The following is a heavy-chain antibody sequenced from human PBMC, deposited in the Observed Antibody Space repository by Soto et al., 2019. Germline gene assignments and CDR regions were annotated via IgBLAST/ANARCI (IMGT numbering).Heavy chain of an antibody. CDR3: ARAGYDSSGYYFYAMDV. CDR2: IGTAGDP. Sequence: EEQLVESGGGLVQPGGSLRLSCVASGFILSGYDMHWVRQATGEGLEWVSAIGTAGDPYYSGSVKGLFTISRGNAENSVYLQMNSLRAGDTAVYYCARAGYDSSGYYFYAMDVWGPGTTVTVSS. D-gene: IGHD3-22*01. J-gene: IGHJ6*02. CDR1: GFILSGYD. V-gene: IGHV3-13*05.